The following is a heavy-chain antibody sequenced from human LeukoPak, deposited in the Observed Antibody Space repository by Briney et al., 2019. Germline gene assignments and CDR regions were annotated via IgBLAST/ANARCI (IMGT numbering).Heavy chain of an antibody. CDR1: GGSFSGYY. Sequence: PSETLSLTCAVYGGSFSGYYWSWTRQPPGKGLEWIGEINHSGSTNYNPSLKSRVTISVDTSKNRFSLKLSSVTAADTAVYYCARGPSYYYDSSGPTYAFDIWGQGTMVTVSS. CDR3: ARGPSYYYDSSGPTYAFDI. V-gene: IGHV4-34*01. CDR2: INHSGST. D-gene: IGHD3-22*01. J-gene: IGHJ3*02.